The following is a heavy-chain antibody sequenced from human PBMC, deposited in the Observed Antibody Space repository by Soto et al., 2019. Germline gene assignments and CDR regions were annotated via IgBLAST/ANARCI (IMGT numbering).Heavy chain of an antibody. CDR2: IYHSGST. CDR1: SGSISSSNW. Sequence: QVQLQESGPGLVKPSGTLSLTCAVSSGSISSSNWWSWVRQPPGKGLEWIGEIYHSGSTNNNPSLKSRVTISVDKSKNQFSLKLSSVTAADTAVYYCARGGDCSSTSCHPRYYYYMDVWGKGTTVTVSS. CDR3: ARGGDCSSTSCHPRYYYYMDV. D-gene: IGHD2-2*01. J-gene: IGHJ6*03. V-gene: IGHV4-4*02.